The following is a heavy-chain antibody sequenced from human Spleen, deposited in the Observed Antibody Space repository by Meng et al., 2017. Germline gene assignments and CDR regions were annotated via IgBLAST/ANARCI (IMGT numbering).Heavy chain of an antibody. D-gene: IGHD6-13*01. CDR1: GGSISSSNW. J-gene: IGHJ4*02. V-gene: IGHV4-4*02. CDR3: ARVRSSSWHYFDY. CDR2: INHSGST. Sequence: QVQLEESGPGPVKPSGTLSLTCAVSGGSISSSNWWSWIRQPPGKGLEWIGEINHSGSTNYNPSLKSRVTISVDTSKNQFSLKLSSVTAADTAVYYCARVRSSSWHYFDYWGQGTLVTVSS.